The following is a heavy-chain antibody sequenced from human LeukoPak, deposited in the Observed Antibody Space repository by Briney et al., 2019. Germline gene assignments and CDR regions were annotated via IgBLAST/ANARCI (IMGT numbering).Heavy chain of an antibody. V-gene: IGHV4-34*01. Sequence: SETLSLTCAVYGGSFSGYYWSWIRQPPGKGLEWIGEINHSGSTNYNPSLKSRVTISVDTSKNQFSLKLSSVTAADTAVYYCARDGATYEVDYGGYWGQGTLVTVSS. CDR3: ARDGATYEVDYGGY. J-gene: IGHJ4*02. D-gene: IGHD3-22*01. CDR1: GGSFSGYY. CDR2: INHSGST.